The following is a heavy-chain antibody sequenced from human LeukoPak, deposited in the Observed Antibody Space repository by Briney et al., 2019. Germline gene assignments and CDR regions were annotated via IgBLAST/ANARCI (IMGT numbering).Heavy chain of an antibody. CDR1: GFTFSSYG. CDR2: ISYDGSNK. V-gene: IGHV3-30*03. J-gene: IGHJ4*02. CDR3: ARVGYYDSSGTFDY. Sequence: GGSLRLSCAASGFTFSSYGMHWVRQAPGKGLEWVAVISYDGSNKYYADSVKGRFTISRDNSKNTLYLQMNSLRAEDTAVYYCARVGYYDSSGTFDYWGQGTLVTVSS. D-gene: IGHD3-22*01.